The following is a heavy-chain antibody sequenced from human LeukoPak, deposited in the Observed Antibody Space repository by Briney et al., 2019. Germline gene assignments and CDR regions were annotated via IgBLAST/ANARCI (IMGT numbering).Heavy chain of an antibody. V-gene: IGHV3-30*18. J-gene: IGHJ4*02. CDR2: ISYDGSNK. D-gene: IGHD6-13*01. CDR3: AKDLSSSWSLDY. Sequence: PGRSLRLSCAASGFTFSSYGMHWVRQAPGEGLEWVAVISYDGSNKYYADSVKGRFTISRDNSKNTLYLQMNSLRAEDTAVYYCAKDLSSSWSLDYWGQGTLVTVSS. CDR1: GFTFSSYG.